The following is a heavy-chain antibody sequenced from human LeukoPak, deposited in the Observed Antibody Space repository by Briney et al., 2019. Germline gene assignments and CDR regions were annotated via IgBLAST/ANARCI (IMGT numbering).Heavy chain of an antibody. CDR3: ARNGGSYPFNY. CDR2: IFYSGST. J-gene: IGHJ4*02. D-gene: IGHD1-26*01. Sequence: SETLSLTCAVSGASIDSHSWWSWIRQPPGKGLEWIGYIFYSGSTNYNSSLKSRVTISVDTSKNQFSLKLSSVTAADTAVYYCARNGGSYPFNYWGQGNLVTVSS. V-gene: IGHV4-59*11. CDR1: GASIDSHSW.